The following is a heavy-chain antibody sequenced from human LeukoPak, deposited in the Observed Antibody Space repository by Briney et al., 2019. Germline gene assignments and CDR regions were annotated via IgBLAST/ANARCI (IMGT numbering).Heavy chain of an antibody. CDR2: INSDGSST. D-gene: IGHD5-18*01. J-gene: IGHJ4*02. V-gene: IGHV3-74*01. CDR1: GFTFSSYW. Sequence: PGGSLRLSCAASGFTFSSYWMHWVRQAPGKGLVWVSRINSDGSSTSYADSVEGRFTISRDNAKNTLYLQMNSLRAEDTAVYYCARSEGTTWIQLWSPFDYWGQGTLVTVSS. CDR3: ARSEGTTWIQLWSPFDY.